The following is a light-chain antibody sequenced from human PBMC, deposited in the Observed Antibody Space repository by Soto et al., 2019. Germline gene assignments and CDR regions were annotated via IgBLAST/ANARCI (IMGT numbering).Light chain of an antibody. CDR2: LNSDGSH. V-gene: IGLV4-69*01. CDR3: QTWGTGIRV. CDR1: SGHSSYA. Sequence: QLVLTQSPSASASLRASVKLICTLSSGHSSYAIAWHQQQPEKGPRYLMKLNSDGSHSKGDGIPDRFSGSSSGAERYLTISSLQSEDEADYYCQTWGTGIRVFGGGTKLTVL. J-gene: IGLJ3*02.